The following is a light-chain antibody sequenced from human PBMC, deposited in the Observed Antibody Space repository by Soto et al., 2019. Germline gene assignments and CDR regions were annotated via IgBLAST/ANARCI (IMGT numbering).Light chain of an antibody. J-gene: IGKJ3*01. V-gene: IGKV3-20*01. CDR2: GAS. Sequence: ETVLTQSPGTLSLSPGQRATLSCRASQTISNNYLAWFQQRAGQAPRLIIYGASSRATGIPDRFSGSGSGTDFTLTISRLEPEDFATYYCQQCGLSPLFTFGAGTRVDI. CDR3: QQCGLSPLFT. CDR1: QTISNNY.